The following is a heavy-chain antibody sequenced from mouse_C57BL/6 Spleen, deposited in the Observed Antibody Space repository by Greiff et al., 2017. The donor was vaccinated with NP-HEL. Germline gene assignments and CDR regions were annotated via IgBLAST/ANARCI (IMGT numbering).Heavy chain of an antibody. Sequence: VQLQQSGPELVKPGASVKISCKASGYAFSSSWMNWVKQRPGKGLEWIGRIYPGDGDTNYNGKFKGKATLTADKSSSTAYMQLSSLTSEDSAVYFCARRLTTGYFDVWGTGTTVTVSS. J-gene: IGHJ1*03. CDR3: ARRLTTGYFDV. CDR1: GYAFSSSW. D-gene: IGHD1-1*01. CDR2: IYPGDGDT. V-gene: IGHV1-82*01.